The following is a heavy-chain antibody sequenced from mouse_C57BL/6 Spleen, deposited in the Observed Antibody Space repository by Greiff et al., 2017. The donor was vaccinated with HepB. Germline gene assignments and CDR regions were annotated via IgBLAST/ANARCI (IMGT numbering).Heavy chain of an antibody. J-gene: IGHJ1*03. CDR3: AREEENYYGSSFYFDV. V-gene: IGHV1-52*01. Sequence: VQLQQPGAELVRPGSSVKLSCKASGYTFTSYWMHWVKQRPIQGLEWIGNIDPSDSETHYNQKFKDKATLTVDKSSSTAYMQLSSLTSEDSAVYYCAREEENYYGSSFYFDVWGTGTTVTVSS. CDR1: GYTFTSYW. D-gene: IGHD1-1*01. CDR2: IDPSDSET.